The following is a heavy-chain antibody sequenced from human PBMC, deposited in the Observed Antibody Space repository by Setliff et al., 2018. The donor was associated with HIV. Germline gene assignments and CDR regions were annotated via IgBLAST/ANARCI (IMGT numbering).Heavy chain of an antibody. D-gene: IGHD3-10*01. Sequence: SETLSLTCTVSGGSIRSYYWSWIRQSPGKGLEWIGYVFYNGDTAYNPSLKSRLTISVDTSKNRFSLTLRSVTAADTAVYYCARTRSGTYYGEMNWFDPWGRGILVTVS. J-gene: IGHJ5*02. V-gene: IGHV4-59*08. CDR2: VFYNGDT. CDR3: ARTRSGTYYGEMNWFDP. CDR1: GGSIRSYY.